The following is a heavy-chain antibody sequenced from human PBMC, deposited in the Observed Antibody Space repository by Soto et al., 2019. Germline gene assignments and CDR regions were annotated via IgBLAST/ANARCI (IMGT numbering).Heavy chain of an antibody. Sequence: ASVKVSCKASGYTFTGYYMHWVRQAPGQGLEWMGWINPNSGGTNYAQKFQGRVTMTRDTSISIAYMELSRLRSDDTAVYYCARNLVDCSSTSCYTGTGDYWGQGTLVTSPQ. J-gene: IGHJ4*02. D-gene: IGHD2-2*02. CDR3: ARNLVDCSSTSCYTGTGDY. V-gene: IGHV1-2*02. CDR1: GYTFTGYY. CDR2: INPNSGGT.